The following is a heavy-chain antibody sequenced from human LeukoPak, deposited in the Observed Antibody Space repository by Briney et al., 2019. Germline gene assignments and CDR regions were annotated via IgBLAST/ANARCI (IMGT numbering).Heavy chain of an antibody. J-gene: IGHJ4*02. CDR2: IKSKTDGGTT. CDR3: TTSSGYYRFAY. Sequence: AVSLRRSCSASRFTFSNAWMSWVRQAPGQGLEWVARIKSKTDGGTTDYAAPVKGRFTNSRDDSKNTLYLQMNSLKTEDTAVYYCTTSSGYYRFAYWGQGTLVTVSS. CDR1: RFTFSNAW. V-gene: IGHV3-15*01. D-gene: IGHD3-22*01.